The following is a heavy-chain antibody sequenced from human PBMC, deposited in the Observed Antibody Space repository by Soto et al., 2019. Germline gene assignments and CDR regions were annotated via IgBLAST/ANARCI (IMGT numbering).Heavy chain of an antibody. J-gene: IGHJ6*02. Sequence: SETLSLNCTVSGGSISSGDYYWSWIRQPPGKGLEWIGYIYYSGSTSYNASLKSRTSISADPSNNQFSLKLHSLTAADTAVYFCGTMPIVVEPAPMDVWGPGTSVTVSS. CDR3: GTMPIVVEPAPMDV. CDR2: IYYSGST. D-gene: IGHD2-2*01. CDR1: GGSISSGDYY. V-gene: IGHV4-30-4*01.